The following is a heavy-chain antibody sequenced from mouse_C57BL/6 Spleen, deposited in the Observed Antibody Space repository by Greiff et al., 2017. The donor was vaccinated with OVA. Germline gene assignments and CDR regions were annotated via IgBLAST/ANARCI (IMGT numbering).Heavy chain of an antibody. CDR3: AREGRSKWFFDD. CDR1: GYTFTDYN. D-gene: IGHD2-2*01. CDR2: INPNNGGT. J-gene: IGHJ2*01. Sequence: EVQLQQSGPELVKPGASVKIPCKASGYTFTDYNMDWVKQSHGQSLEWIGDINPNNGGTIYNQKFKGKATLTVDKSSSTAYMELRSLTSEDTAVYYGAREGRSKWFFDDWGQGTTLTVSS. V-gene: IGHV1-18*01.